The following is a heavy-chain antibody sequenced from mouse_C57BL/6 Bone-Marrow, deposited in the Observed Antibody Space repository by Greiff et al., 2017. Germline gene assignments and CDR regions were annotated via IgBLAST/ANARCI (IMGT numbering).Heavy chain of an antibody. CDR3: AREDGYFPYWYFDV. Sequence: QVQLQQPGAELVKPGASVKMSCKASGYTFTSYWITWVKQRPGQGLEWIGDIYPGSGSTNYNEKFKSKATLTVDTSSSTAYMQLSSLTSEDSAVYYWAREDGYFPYWYFDVWGTGTTVTVSS. V-gene: IGHV1-55*01. D-gene: IGHD2-3*01. CDR1: GYTFTSYW. J-gene: IGHJ1*03. CDR2: IYPGSGST.